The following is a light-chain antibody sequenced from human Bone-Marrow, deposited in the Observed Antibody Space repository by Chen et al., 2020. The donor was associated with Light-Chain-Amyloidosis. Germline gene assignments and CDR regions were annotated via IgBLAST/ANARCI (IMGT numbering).Light chain of an antibody. CDR3: QHYNSYPWT. J-gene: IGKJ1*01. CDR1: QIISSW. CDR2: KAS. Sequence: IQMTQSPSTLSASVGDRVTITCRASQIISSWLAWYQQKPGKAPKLLIYKASSLESGVPSRFSGSGSGTEFTLTISSLQPDDFATYYCQHYNSYPWTFGQGTKVEIK. V-gene: IGKV1-5*03.